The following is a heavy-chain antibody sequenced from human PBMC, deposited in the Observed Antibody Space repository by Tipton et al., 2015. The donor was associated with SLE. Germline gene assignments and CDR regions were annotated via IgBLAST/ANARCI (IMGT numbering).Heavy chain of an antibody. CDR3: VRGPWAYYYYMDV. CDR1: GGSITTRSYY. D-gene: IGHD7-27*01. Sequence: TLSLTCIVSGGSITTRSYYWGWIRQSPGKGLEWIGNINTGGGTYRNPSLMSRVTISVDTSKTQFSLIVTSVTAADTAVYYCVRGPWAYYYYMDVWGKGTKVTVSS. J-gene: IGHJ6*03. CDR2: INTGGGT. V-gene: IGHV4-39*07.